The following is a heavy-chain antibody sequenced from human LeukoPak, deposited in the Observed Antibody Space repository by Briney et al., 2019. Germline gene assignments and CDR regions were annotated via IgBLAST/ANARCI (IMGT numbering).Heavy chain of an antibody. V-gene: IGHV4-4*07. D-gene: IGHD2-8*01. CDR3: ARDYPPNCTNGVCYTDYYMDV. Sequence: SETLSLTCTVSGGSISSYYWSWIRQPAGKGQEWIGRIYTRGSTNYNPSLKSRVTISVDKSKNQFSLKLSSVTAADTAVYYCARDYPPNCTNGVCYTDYYMDVWGKGTTVTVSS. CDR2: IYTRGST. J-gene: IGHJ6*03. CDR1: GGSISSYY.